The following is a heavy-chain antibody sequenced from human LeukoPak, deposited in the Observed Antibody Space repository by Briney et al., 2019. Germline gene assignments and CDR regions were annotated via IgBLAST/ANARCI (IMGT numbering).Heavy chain of an antibody. CDR1: GGSISSYY. V-gene: IGHV4-4*07. CDR2: IYTSGST. D-gene: IGHD2-8*01. Sequence: SETLSLTCTVYGGSISSYYWSWIRQPAGEGLEWIGRIYTSGSTNYNTPLKSRATMSVDTSKNQFSLKLSSVTAADTAVYYCARAVPGRNAIRGNDAFDIWGQGTMVTVSS. J-gene: IGHJ3*02. CDR3: ARAVPGRNAIRGNDAFDI.